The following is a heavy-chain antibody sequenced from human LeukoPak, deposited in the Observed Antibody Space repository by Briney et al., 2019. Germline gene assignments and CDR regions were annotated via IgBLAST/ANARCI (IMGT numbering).Heavy chain of an antibody. CDR1: GFTFSNAW. J-gene: IGHJ6*03. Sequence: GGSLRLSCAASGFTFSNAWMSWVRQAPGKGLEWVGRIKSKTDGGTTDYAAPVKGRFTISRDDSKNTLYLQMNSLRAEDTAVYYCAKGEWDSSSWYFEWGYYYYMDVWGKGTTVTVSS. V-gene: IGHV3-15*01. D-gene: IGHD6-13*01. CDR2: IKSKTDGGTT. CDR3: AKGEWDSSSWYFEWGYYYYMDV.